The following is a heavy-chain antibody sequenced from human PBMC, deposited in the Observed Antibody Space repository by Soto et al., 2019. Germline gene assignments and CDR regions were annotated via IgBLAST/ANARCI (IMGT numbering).Heavy chain of an antibody. J-gene: IGHJ6*02. V-gene: IGHV3-30*18. Sequence: PGGSLRLSCAASGFTFSSYGMHWVRQAPGKGLEWVAVISYDGSNKYYADSVKGRFTISRDNSKNTLYLQMNSLRAEDTAVYYCAKDPASRGSGWYDYYYYGMDVWGQGTTVTVSS. CDR2: ISYDGSNK. CDR1: GFTFSSYG. D-gene: IGHD6-19*01. CDR3: AKDPASRGSGWYDYYYYGMDV.